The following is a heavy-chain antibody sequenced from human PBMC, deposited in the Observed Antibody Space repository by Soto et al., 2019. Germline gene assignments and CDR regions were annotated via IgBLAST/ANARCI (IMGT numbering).Heavy chain of an antibody. CDR3: ARLDCSSTSCYHFDD. D-gene: IGHD2-2*01. V-gene: IGHV5-10-1*01. CDR1: GYSFDRYW. CDR2: IDPSDSYT. Sequence: PXESLKISCTGSGYSFDRYWISWVRQAPGKGLEWMGRIDPSDSYTNYSPSFQGHVTISADKSISTAYLQWSSLKASDTAMYYCARLDCSSTSCYHFDDWGQGNLVTVSS. J-gene: IGHJ4*02.